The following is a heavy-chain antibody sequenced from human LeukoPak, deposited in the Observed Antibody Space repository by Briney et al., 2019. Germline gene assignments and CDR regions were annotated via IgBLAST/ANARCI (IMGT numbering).Heavy chain of an antibody. Sequence: PSETLSLTCTVSGGSISSYYWSWIRQPAGKGLEWIGRIYTSGSTNYNPSLKSRVTMSVDTSKNQFSLKLSSVTAADTAVYYCARWQNSGSYYGALDIWGQGTMVTVSS. CDR2: IYTSGST. J-gene: IGHJ3*02. CDR1: GGSISSYY. CDR3: ARWQNSGSYYGALDI. V-gene: IGHV4-4*07. D-gene: IGHD1-26*01.